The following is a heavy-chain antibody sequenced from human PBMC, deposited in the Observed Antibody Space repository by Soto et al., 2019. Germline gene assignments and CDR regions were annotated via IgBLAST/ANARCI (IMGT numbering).Heavy chain of an antibody. J-gene: IGHJ4*02. V-gene: IGHV1-24*01. Sequence: ASVKVSCKVSGYTLTELSMHWVRQAPGKGLEWMGGFDPEDGETIYAQKFQGRVTMTEDTSTDTAYMELSSLRSEDTAVYYCATKYYYDSSGYQTNYFEYWGQGTLVTVSS. D-gene: IGHD3-22*01. CDR1: GYTLTELS. CDR3: ATKYYYDSSGYQTNYFEY. CDR2: FDPEDGET.